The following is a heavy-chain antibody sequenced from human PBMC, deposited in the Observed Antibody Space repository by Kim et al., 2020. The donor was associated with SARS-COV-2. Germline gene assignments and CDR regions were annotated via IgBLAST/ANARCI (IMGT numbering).Heavy chain of an antibody. CDR3: ARGTGYYYDSSGRPVDY. CDR2: IYPGDSDT. CDR1: GYSFTSYW. V-gene: IGHV5-51*01. D-gene: IGHD3-22*01. Sequence: GESLKISCKGSGYSFTSYWIGWVRQMPGKGLEWMGIIYPGDSDTRYSPSFQGQVTISADKSISTAYLQWSSLKASDTAMYYCARGTGYYYDSSGRPVDYWGQGTLATVSS. J-gene: IGHJ4*02.